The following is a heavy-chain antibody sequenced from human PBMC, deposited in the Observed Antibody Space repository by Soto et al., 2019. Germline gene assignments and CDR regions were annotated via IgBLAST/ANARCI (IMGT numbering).Heavy chain of an antibody. D-gene: IGHD3-22*01. J-gene: IGHJ4*02. CDR1: GGSISSYY. V-gene: IGHV4-59*08. Sequence: QVQLQESGPGLVKPSETLSLTCTVSGGSISSYYWSWIRQPPGKGLEGIGYIYYSASTNYNPSLKSRVTISVDTSKNPFSLKLSSVTAADTAVYYCARQDSGGLFDYWGQGTLVTVSS. CDR2: IYYSAST. CDR3: ARQDSGGLFDY.